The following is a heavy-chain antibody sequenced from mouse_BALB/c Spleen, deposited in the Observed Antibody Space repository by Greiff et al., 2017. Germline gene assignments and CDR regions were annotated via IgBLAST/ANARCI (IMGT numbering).Heavy chain of an antibody. CDR1: GYTFTSYN. CDR3: ARLGDRAY. J-gene: IGHJ3*01. V-gene: IGHV1-12*01. D-gene: IGHD3-3*01. CDR2: IYPGNGDT. Sequence: QVQLQQPGAELVKPGASVKMSCKASGYTFTSYNMHWVKQTPGQGLEWIGAIYPGNGDTSYNQKFKGKATLTADKSSSTAYMQLSSLTSEDSAVYYCARLGDRAYWGQGTLVTVSA.